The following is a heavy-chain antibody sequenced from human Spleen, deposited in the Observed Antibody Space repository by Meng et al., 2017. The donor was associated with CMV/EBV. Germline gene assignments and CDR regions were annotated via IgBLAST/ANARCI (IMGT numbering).Heavy chain of an antibody. D-gene: IGHD2-21*01. V-gene: IGHV4-59*01. CDR3: ARGRQRSDIFKPFEY. Sequence: SETLSLTCTVSGGSISSYYWSWIRQPPGKGLEWIGYIYYSGSTNYNPSLKSRVTISVDTSRNQFSLKLSSVTAADTALYYCARGRQRSDIFKPFEYWGQGTRVTVSS. CDR1: GGSISSYY. J-gene: IGHJ4*02. CDR2: IYYSGST.